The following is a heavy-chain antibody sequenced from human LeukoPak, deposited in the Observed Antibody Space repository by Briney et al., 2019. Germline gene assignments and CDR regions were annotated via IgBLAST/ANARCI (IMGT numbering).Heavy chain of an antibody. CDR2: ISSSSRTI. Sequence: GGSLRLSCAASGFTFSSYSMNWVRQAPGKGLECVSYISSSSRTIYYADSVKGRFTISRDNAKNSLYLQMNGLRDEDTAVYYCARFPHYYDSSGYSFWGQGTLVTVSS. D-gene: IGHD3-22*01. CDR1: GFTFSSYS. V-gene: IGHV3-48*02. J-gene: IGHJ4*02. CDR3: ARFPHYYDSSGYSF.